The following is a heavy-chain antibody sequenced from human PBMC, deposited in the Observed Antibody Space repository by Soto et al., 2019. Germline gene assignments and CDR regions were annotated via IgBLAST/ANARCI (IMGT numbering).Heavy chain of an antibody. CDR3: ARAPEGGIQLWPKSDNYYYGMDV. CDR2: IYYSGST. J-gene: IGHJ6*02. D-gene: IGHD5-18*01. CDR1: GGSISSGGYY. V-gene: IGHV4-31*03. Sequence: SSETLSLTCTVSGGSISSGGYYWSWIRQHPGKGLEWIGYIYYSGSTYYNPSLKSRVTISVDTSKNQFSLKLSSVTAADTAVYYCARAPEGGIQLWPKSDNYYYGMDVWGHGTTVTVSS.